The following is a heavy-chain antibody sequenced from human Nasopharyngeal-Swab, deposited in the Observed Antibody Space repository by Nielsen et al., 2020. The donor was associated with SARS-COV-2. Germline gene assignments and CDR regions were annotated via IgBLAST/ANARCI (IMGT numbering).Heavy chain of an antibody. J-gene: IGHJ6*03. CDR3: ARDRTNDYYYYMDV. Sequence: GESLKISCAASGFIFSDHYMDWVRQAPGKGLEWVSSISSSSSYIYYADSVKGRFTISRDNAKNSLYLQMNSLRAEDTAVYYCARDRTNDYYYYMDVWGKGTTVTVSS. CDR2: ISSSSSYI. V-gene: IGHV3-21*01. CDR1: GFIFSDHY. D-gene: IGHD1-1*01.